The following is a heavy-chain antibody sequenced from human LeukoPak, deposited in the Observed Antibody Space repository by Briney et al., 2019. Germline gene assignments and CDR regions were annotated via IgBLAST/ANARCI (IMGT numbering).Heavy chain of an antibody. V-gene: IGHV1-2*06. CDR1: GYTFTGYY. J-gene: IGHJ3*02. D-gene: IGHD6-13*01. CDR2: INPNSGGT. CDR3: ASHLYSSSWSDAFDI. Sequence: GASVKVSCKASGYTFTGYYMHWVRQASGQGLEWMGRINPNSGGTNYAQKFQGRVTMTRDTSISTAYMELSRLRSDDTAVYYCASHLYSSSWSDAFDIWGQGTMVTVSS.